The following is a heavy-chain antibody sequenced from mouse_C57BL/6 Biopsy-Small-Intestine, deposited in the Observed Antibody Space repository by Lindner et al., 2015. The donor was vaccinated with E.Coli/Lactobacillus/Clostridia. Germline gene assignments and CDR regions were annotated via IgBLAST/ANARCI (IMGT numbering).Heavy chain of an antibody. J-gene: IGHJ4*01. CDR1: GYSFTRYG. CDR3: TRDTLWRGYYFDY. V-gene: IGHV1-55*01. Sequence: SVKVSCKASGYSFTRYGISWVRQAPGQGLEWMGWISVDNGNTNYAQKFQGRVTLSTDTSTSTAYMELRSLRSDDTAVFYCTRDTLWRGYYFDYWGQGTLVTVSS. D-gene: IGHD1-1*01. CDR2: ISVDNGNT.